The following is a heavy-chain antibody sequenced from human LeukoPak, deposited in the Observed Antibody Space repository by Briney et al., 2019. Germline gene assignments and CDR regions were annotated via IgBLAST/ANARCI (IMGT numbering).Heavy chain of an antibody. J-gene: IGHJ4*02. Sequence: GGSLRLSCAASGFTFSSYGMHWVRQAPGKGLEWVAVIPYDGSNKYYADSVKGRFTISRDNSKNTLYLQMNSLRAEDTAVYYCAKGVQLWLLVDYWGQGTLVTVSS. V-gene: IGHV3-30*18. CDR3: AKGVQLWLLVDY. CDR1: GFTFSSYG. D-gene: IGHD5-18*01. CDR2: IPYDGSNK.